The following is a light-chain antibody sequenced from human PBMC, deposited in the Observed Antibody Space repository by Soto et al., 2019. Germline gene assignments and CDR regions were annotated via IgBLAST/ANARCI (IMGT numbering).Light chain of an antibody. Sequence: EIVLTQSPGTLSLSPGERATLSCRASQSVSSSYLAWYQQKPGQAPRLLIYGASSRATGIPDRFSGSGSGTDFILTNTRLEPEDFAVYYFQQYGSSPWTFGQGTKVEI. CDR2: GAS. V-gene: IGKV3-20*01. J-gene: IGKJ1*01. CDR3: QQYGSSPWT. CDR1: QSVSSSY.